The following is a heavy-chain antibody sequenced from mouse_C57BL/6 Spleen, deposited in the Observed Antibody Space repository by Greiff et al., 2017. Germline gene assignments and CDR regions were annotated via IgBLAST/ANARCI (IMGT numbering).Heavy chain of an antibody. CDR3: ARGDYGSSPWYFDV. Sequence: EVMLVESGGGLVKPGGSLKLSCAASGFTFSDYGMHWVRQAPEKGLEWVAYISSGSSTIYYADTVKGRFTISRDNAKNTLFLQMTSLRSEDTAMYYCARGDYGSSPWYFDVWGTGTTVTVSS. V-gene: IGHV5-17*01. CDR1: GFTFSDYG. D-gene: IGHD1-1*01. CDR2: ISSGSSTI. J-gene: IGHJ1*03.